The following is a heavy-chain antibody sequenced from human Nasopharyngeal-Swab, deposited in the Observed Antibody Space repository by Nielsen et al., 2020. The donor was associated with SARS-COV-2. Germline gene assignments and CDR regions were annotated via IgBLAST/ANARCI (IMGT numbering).Heavy chain of an antibody. CDR2: IWYDGSNK. D-gene: IGHD3-10*01. CDR3: ARGSLQGILLWFALDY. V-gene: IGHV3-33*01. J-gene: IGHJ4*02. CDR1: GFTFSSYG. Sequence: GGSLRLSCAASGFTFSSYGMHWVRQAPGKGLEWVAVIWYDGSNKYYADSVKGRFTISRDNSKNTLYLQMNSLRAEDTAVYYCARGSLQGILLWFALDYWGQGTLVTVSS.